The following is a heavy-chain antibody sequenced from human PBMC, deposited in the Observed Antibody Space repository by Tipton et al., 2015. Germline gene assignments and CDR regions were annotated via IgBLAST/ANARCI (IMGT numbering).Heavy chain of an antibody. CDR2: ISTSSSTI. CDR3: ARARYSTGWTPDYGMDV. J-gene: IGHJ6*02. Sequence: SLRLSCAASGFTFSYYSMKWVRQAPGKGLEWVSYISTSSSTIYYADSVKGRFTISRDNAKHSLYLQMNSLRDEDTAVYYCARARYSTGWTPDYGMDVWGQGTTVTV. V-gene: IGHV3-48*02. CDR1: GFTFSYYS. D-gene: IGHD6-19*01.